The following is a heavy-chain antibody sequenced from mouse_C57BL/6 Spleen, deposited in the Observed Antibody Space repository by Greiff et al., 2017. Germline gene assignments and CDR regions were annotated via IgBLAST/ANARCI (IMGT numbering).Heavy chain of an antibody. CDR3: ARRPYGEGYIDV. D-gene: IGHD2-13*01. CDR2: FYPGSGSI. Sequence: QVQLQQSGAELVKPGASVKLSCKASGYTFTEYTIHWVKQRSGQGLEWIGWFYPGSGSIKYNEKFKDKATLTADKSSSTVYIENSRLKSEDSAVYFCARRPYGEGYIDVWSTGTTVTVSS. V-gene: IGHV1-62-2*01. CDR1: GYTFTEYT. J-gene: IGHJ1*03.